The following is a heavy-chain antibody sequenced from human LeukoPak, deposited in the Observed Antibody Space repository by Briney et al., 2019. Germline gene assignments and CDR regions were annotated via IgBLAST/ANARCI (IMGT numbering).Heavy chain of an antibody. CDR1: GGPFSSGDYY. CDR2: IYYSGST. CDR3: ARISSSSSLYYYYYMDV. D-gene: IGHD6-6*01. Sequence: PSQTVSLTCTVSGGPFSSGDYYWSWIRQPPGKGLEWIGYIYYSGSTYYNPSIKSRVTISVDTSKKQFSLKLSSVTAVATAQYYCARISSSSSLYYYYYMDVWVKGTSVTVSS. J-gene: IGHJ6*03. V-gene: IGHV4-30-4*08.